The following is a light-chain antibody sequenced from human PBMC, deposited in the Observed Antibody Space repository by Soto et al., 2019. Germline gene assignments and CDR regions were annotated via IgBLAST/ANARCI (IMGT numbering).Light chain of an antibody. Sequence: ETVMTQSPATLSVSPGESATLSCRASQSVSSNLAWYQQKGGQAPRLLIYGASTRATGIPARFSGSGSGTEFTLTISSLQSEDFAVYSCQQYKNWPPWTFGQGTKVEIK. V-gene: IGKV3-15*01. CDR3: QQYKNWPPWT. CDR2: GAS. J-gene: IGKJ1*01. CDR1: QSVSSN.